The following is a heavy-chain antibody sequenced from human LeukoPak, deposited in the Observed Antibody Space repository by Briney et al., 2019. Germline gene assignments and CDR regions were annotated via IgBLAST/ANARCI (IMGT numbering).Heavy chain of an antibody. J-gene: IGHJ4*02. D-gene: IGHD5-24*01. V-gene: IGHV3-23*01. Sequence: GGSLRLSCVASGFTFSSYAMSWVRQAPGKGLEWVSAFSGSGDSTYYADSVKGRFTISRDNSKNMLYLQMNSLRAEDTAVYYCAKAGSLATPTPYYLDHWGQGTLVTVSS. CDR1: GFTFSSYA. CDR3: AKAGSLATPTPYYLDH. CDR2: FSGSGDST.